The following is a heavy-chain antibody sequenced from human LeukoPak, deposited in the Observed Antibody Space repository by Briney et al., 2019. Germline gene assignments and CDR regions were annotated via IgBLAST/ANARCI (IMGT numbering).Heavy chain of an antibody. V-gene: IGHV3-11*01. D-gene: IGHD3-22*01. J-gene: IGHJ4*02. Sequence: GGSLRLSCAASGFNFSDHYMSWVRQTPGRPLEWVSYISGSGATLHHADSVKGRFTISRDNAKNSLSLQMNSLRAEDTALYYCARALYGSSGYYDYWGQGVLVTVSS. CDR3: ARALYGSSGYYDY. CDR1: GFNFSDHY. CDR2: ISGSGATL.